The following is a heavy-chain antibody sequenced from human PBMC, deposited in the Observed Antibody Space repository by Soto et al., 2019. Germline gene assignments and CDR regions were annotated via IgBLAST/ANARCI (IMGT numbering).Heavy chain of an antibody. V-gene: IGHV3-33*06. J-gene: IGHJ4*02. CDR3: AKDHGTHGDYDGSRGYFDY. D-gene: IGHD4-17*01. Sequence: QVQLVESGGGVVQPGRSLRLSCAASGFTFSRSGMYWVRQAPGKGLEWVAIIWYDGSEKYYADSVKGRFTISRDNSKNTLYLQMNSLRAEDTAVYYCAKDHGTHGDYDGSRGYFDYWGQGTLVTVSS. CDR1: GFTFSRSG. CDR2: IWYDGSEK.